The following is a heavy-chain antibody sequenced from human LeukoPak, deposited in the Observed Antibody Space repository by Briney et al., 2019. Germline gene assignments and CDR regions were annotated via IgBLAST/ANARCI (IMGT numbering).Heavy chain of an antibody. Sequence: ASVKVSCAASVYTFTKYGVSWGRQAPGQGLEWMGWISTYTGNTYYAQNLQGRLTLATDTSATTAYMELRSLRSDDTAVYYCARDDFGTSAWVYFDYWGQGTLVTVSS. CDR1: VYTFTKYG. CDR3: ARDDFGTSAWVYFDY. J-gene: IGHJ4*02. CDR2: ISTYTGNT. V-gene: IGHV1-18*01. D-gene: IGHD1-1*01.